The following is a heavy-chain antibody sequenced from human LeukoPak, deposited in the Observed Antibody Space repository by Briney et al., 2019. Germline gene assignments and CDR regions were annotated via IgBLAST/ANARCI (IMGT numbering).Heavy chain of an antibody. V-gene: IGHV1-2*02. CDR2: INPNSGGT. CDR1: GYTFTGYY. D-gene: IGHD6-6*01. CDR3: ARDKYGSSSGDY. Sequence: ASVKVSCKASGYTFTGYYMHWVRQTPGQGLEWMGWINPNSGGTNYAQKFQGRVTMTRDASISTAYMELSRLRSDDTAVYYCARDKYGSSSGDYWGQGTLVTVSS. J-gene: IGHJ4*02.